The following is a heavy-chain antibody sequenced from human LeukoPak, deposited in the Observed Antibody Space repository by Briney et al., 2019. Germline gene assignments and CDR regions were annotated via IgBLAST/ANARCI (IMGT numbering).Heavy chain of an antibody. V-gene: IGHV4-4*07. D-gene: IGHD2-2*02. Sequence: PSETLSLTCTVSSGSINSYYWGWVRQPPGKGLEWIGRIYTTGTTQYNPSLKSRVTMSIDTSTNQFSRNLRSMTAADTAVYYCGRQGYTGAHYFLDFWSQGTLVAVS. CDR2: IYTTGTT. CDR3: GRQGYTGAHYFLDF. J-gene: IGHJ4*02. CDR1: SGSINSYY.